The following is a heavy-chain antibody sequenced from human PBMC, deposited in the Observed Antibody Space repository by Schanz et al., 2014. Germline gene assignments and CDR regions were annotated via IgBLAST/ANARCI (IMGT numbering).Heavy chain of an antibody. V-gene: IGHV1-46*03. CDR1: GYSFTDYA. CDR3: ARGPSTGAFDI. CDR2: INPSVGNT. Sequence: QVQLVQSGAEVKKPGASVRVSCKASGYSFTDYAIHWFRQAPGQGLEWMGLINPSVGNTNYAQKFRGRVTMTRDTSTSTVYMELSSLRSEDTAVYFCARGPSTGAFDIWGRGTMVTVSS. J-gene: IGHJ3*02.